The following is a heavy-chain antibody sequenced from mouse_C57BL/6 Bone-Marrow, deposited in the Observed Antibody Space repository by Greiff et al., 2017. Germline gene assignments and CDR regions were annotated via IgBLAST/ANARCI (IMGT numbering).Heavy chain of an antibody. Sequence: DVKLVESGGGLVQPGGSLKLSCAASGFTFSDYYMYWVRQTPEKRLEWVAYISNGGGSTYYPDTVKGRFTISRDNAKNTLYLQMSRLKSEDTAMYYCASPITGAMDYWGQGTSVTVSS. CDR3: ASPITGAMDY. J-gene: IGHJ4*01. V-gene: IGHV5-12*01. CDR1: GFTFSDYY. D-gene: IGHD1-1*01. CDR2: ISNGGGST.